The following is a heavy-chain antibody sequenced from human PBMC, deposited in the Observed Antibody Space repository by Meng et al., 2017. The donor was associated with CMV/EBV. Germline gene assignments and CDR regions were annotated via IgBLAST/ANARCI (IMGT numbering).Heavy chain of an antibody. Sequence: SETLSLTCTVSGGSISSSSYYWGWIRQPPGKGLEWIGSIYYSGSTYYNPSLKSRVTISVDTSKNQFSLKLSSVTAADTAVYYCARPSGGGTMDYWDQGTLVTVSS. D-gene: IGHD4/OR15-4a*01. CDR3: ARPSGGGTMDY. CDR2: IYYSGST. J-gene: IGHJ4*02. CDR1: GGSISSSSYY. V-gene: IGHV4-39*01.